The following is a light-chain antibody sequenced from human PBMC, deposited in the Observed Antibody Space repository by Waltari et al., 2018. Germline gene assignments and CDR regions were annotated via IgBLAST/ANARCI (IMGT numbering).Light chain of an antibody. Sequence: QPVLPHPPSVSAASGQKVTSSCTGRSPNIRTINVSRYQQFPGAAPKLLIYEDDKRPSGIPGRFSGSKSGTSATLAIHGLQTGDEADYYCGTWDSSMSVGVLGGGTKVTVL. CDR3: GTWDSSMSVGV. V-gene: IGLV1-51*01. CDR2: EDD. CDR1: SPNIRTIN. J-gene: IGLJ2*01.